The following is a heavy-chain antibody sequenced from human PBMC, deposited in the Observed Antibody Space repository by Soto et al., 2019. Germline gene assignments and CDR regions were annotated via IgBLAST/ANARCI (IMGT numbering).Heavy chain of an antibody. CDR1: GGSFSGYY. D-gene: IGHD3-22*01. CDR2: INHSGST. V-gene: IGHV4-34*01. J-gene: IGHJ6*02. CDR3: SRAPPSMIVVVITRSYGMDV. Sequence: SETLSLTCAVYGGSFSGYYWSWIRQPPGKGLEWIGEINHSGSTNYNPSLKSRVTISVDTSKNQFSLKLSSVTAADTAVYYFSRAPPSMIVVVITRSYGMDVWGQGTTVTVSS.